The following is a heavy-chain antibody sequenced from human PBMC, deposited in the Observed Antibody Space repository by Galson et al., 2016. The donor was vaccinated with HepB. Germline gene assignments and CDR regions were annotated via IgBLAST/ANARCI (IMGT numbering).Heavy chain of an antibody. J-gene: IGHJ4*01. CDR2: IYHTGST. Sequence: TLSLTCAVSGGSISSGTSSWSWIRQPPGKGLECIGYIYHTGSTYYNPSLKSRVTISVDRSKNQFSLTLSSVTAADTAVYYCARGAYYFDHWGHGTLVIVSS. CDR1: GGSISSGTSS. V-gene: IGHV4-30-2*01. CDR3: ARGAYYFDH.